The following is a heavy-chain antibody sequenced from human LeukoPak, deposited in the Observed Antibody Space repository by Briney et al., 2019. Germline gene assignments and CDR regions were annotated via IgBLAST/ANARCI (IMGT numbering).Heavy chain of an antibody. CDR2: IYYSGST. CDR3: ARRSGSSGYYYANWFDP. V-gene: IGHV4-59*12. CDR1: GGSISSYN. Sequence: SETLSLTCTVSGGSISSYNWSWIRQPPGKGLEWIGYIYYSGSTYYNPSLKSRVTISVDTSKNQFSLKLSSVTAADTAVYYCARRSGSSGYYYANWFDPWGQGTLVTVSS. D-gene: IGHD3-22*01. J-gene: IGHJ5*02.